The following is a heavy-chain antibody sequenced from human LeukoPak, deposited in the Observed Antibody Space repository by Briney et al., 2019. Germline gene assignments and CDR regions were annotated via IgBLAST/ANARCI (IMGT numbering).Heavy chain of an antibody. V-gene: IGHV4-4*07. J-gene: IGHJ4*02. D-gene: IGHD5-18*01. Sequence: PSETLSLTCTVSGGSISSYYWSWLRQPAGKGLEWIGRIYTGGSTNYNPSLKSRVTMSVDTSKNQFSLKLSSVTAADTAVYYCARAPYSYGSYYFDYGGQGTLVTVSS. CDR3: ARAPYSYGSYYFDY. CDR2: IYTGGST. CDR1: GGSISSYY.